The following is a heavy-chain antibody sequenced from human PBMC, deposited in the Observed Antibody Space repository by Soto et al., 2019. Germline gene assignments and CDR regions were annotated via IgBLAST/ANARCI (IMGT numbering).Heavy chain of an antibody. CDR2: INPSGGST. V-gene: IGHV1-46*01. CDR1: GYTFTSYY. J-gene: IGHJ6*02. CDR3: ARGDYDILTGINYYYYGMDV. Sequence: ASVKVSCKASGYTFTSYYMHWVRQAPGQGLEWMGIINPSGGSTSYAQKFQGRVTMTRDTSTSTVYMELSSLRSEDTAVYYCARGDYDILTGINYYYYGMDVWGQGTTVTV. D-gene: IGHD3-9*01.